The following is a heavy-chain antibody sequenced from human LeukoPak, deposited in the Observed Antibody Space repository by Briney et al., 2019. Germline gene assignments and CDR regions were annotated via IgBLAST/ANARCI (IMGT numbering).Heavy chain of an antibody. Sequence: SETLSLTCAVYGGSFSGYYWSWIRQPPGKGLEWIGEINHSGSTNYNPSLKSRVTISVDTSKNQFSLKLSSVTAADTAVYYCARVAQIGYYDYWGQGTLVTVSS. CDR1: GGSFSGYY. J-gene: IGHJ4*02. V-gene: IGHV4-34*01. CDR2: INHSGST. D-gene: IGHD3-22*01. CDR3: ARVAQIGYYDY.